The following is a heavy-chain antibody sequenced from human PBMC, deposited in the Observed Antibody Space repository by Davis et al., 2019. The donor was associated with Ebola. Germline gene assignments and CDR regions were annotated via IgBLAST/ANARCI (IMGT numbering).Heavy chain of an antibody. CDR1: GFTFSRYW. J-gene: IGHJ6*02. CDR3: ARDYYYYGMDV. V-gene: IGHV3-7*03. CDR2: IKQDGSEK. Sequence: PGGSLRLSCAASGFTFSRYWMSWVRQAPGKGLEWVAKIKQDGSEKYYVDSVKGRFTISRDNAKNSLYLQMNSLRAEDTAVYYCARDYYYYGMDVWGQGTTVTVSS.